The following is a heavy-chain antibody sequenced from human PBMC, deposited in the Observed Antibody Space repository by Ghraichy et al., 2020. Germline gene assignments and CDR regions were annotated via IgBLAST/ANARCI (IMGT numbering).Heavy chain of an antibody. J-gene: IGHJ3*02. D-gene: IGHD7-27*01. CDR3: AYSWGSERPFEI. V-gene: IGHV2-5*02. CDR2: IFWDDDK. Sequence: SGPTLVKPTQTLTLTCTFSGFSLSTRGVGVGWIRQPPGKALESLALIFWDDDKRYRASLRSRLTITKDTSKSQVVLTMTNMDPVDTATYFCAYSWGSERPFEIWGQGTLVTVSS. CDR1: GFSLSTRGVG.